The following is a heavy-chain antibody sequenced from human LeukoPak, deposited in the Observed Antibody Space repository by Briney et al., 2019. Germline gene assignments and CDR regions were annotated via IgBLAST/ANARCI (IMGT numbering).Heavy chain of an antibody. J-gene: IGHJ4*02. CDR3: ARDGPQGGVLRYFDWLSQNPLDY. D-gene: IGHD3-9*01. Sequence: PGGSLRLSCAASGFTFSDYYMSWIRRAPGKGLEWVSYISSSSSYTNYADSVKGRFTISRDNAKNSLYLQMNSLRAEDTAVYYCARDGPQGGVLRYFDWLSQNPLDYWGQGTLVTVSS. V-gene: IGHV3-11*05. CDR1: GFTFSDYY. CDR2: ISSSSSYT.